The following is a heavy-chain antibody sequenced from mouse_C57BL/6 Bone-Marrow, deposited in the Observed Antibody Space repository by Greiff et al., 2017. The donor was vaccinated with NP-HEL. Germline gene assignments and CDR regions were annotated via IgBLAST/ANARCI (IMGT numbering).Heavy chain of an antibody. CDR3: ARHGSTFAWFAY. CDR1: GYTFTSYG. CDR2: IYPRSGNT. Sequence: QVQLQQSGAELARPGASVKLSCKASGYTFTSYGISWVKQRTGQGLEWIGEIYPRSGNTYYNEKFKGKATLTADKSSSTAYMELRSLTSEDSAVYICARHGSTFAWFAYWGQGTLVTVSA. V-gene: IGHV1-81*01. J-gene: IGHJ3*01. D-gene: IGHD1-1*01.